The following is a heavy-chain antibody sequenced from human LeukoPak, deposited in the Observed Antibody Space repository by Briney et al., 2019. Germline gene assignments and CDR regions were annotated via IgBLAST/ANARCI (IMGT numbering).Heavy chain of an antibody. Sequence: PGRSLRLSRAASGFTFSSYAMHWVRQAPGKGLEWAAVISHHGRNKYYTDSVKGRFTISRDNSENTLFLQIDSLRNDDTAVYYCARDGRELAAVEYFQDWGQGTLVSVSS. CDR2: ISHHGRNK. CDR3: ARDGRELAAVEYFQD. D-gene: IGHD1-26*01. V-gene: IGHV3-30*04. CDR1: GFTFSSYA. J-gene: IGHJ1*01.